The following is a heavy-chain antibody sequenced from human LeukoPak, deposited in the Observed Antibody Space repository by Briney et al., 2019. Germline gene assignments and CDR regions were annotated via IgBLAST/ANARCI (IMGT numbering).Heavy chain of an antibody. Sequence: GASVKVSCKASGYTFTGYYMHWVRQAPGQGLEWMGWINPNSGGTNYAQKFQGRVTMTRDTSISTAYMELSRLRSDDTAVYYCARVSVVVPAAINYWGQGTLVTVSS. V-gene: IGHV1-2*02. CDR2: INPNSGGT. D-gene: IGHD2-2*01. CDR1: GYTFTGYY. CDR3: ARVSVVVPAAINY. J-gene: IGHJ4*02.